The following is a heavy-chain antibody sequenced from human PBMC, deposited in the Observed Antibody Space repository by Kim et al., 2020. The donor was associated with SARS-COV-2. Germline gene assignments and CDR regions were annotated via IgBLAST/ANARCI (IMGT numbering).Heavy chain of an antibody. D-gene: IGHD3-10*01. CDR2: ISYDGSNK. V-gene: IGHV3-30*18. CDR3: AKGGGSGSLHTDY. Sequence: GGSLRLSCAASGFTFSSYGMHWVRQAPGKGLEWVAVISYDGSNKYYADSVKGRFTISRDNSKNTLYLQMNSLRAEDTAVYYCAKGGGSGSLHTDYWGQGTLVTVSS. CDR1: GFTFSSYG. J-gene: IGHJ4*02.